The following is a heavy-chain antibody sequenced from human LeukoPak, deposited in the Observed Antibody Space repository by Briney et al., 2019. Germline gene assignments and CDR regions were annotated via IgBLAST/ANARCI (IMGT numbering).Heavy chain of an antibody. CDR2: MNPDGSTI. Sequence: GGSLRLSCTASGFSFSGSWMSWVRQLPGKGLEWLADMNPDGSTIVYVDSVRGRFTISRNNAKNSVYLQMDGLRAEDTAVYYCARDPLNGALDIWGQGTLVTVSS. V-gene: IGHV3-7*01. CDR1: GFSFSGSW. J-gene: IGHJ3*02. CDR3: ARDPLNGALDI.